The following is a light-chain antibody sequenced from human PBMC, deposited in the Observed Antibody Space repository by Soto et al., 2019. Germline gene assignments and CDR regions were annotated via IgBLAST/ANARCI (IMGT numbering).Light chain of an antibody. V-gene: IGKV3-11*01. CDR1: QSVSSN. CDR3: QQRSDWPIT. J-gene: IGKJ5*01. CDR2: GAS. Sequence: EIVLTQSPATLSLSPGERVTLSCGASQSVSSNLAWYQQKPGQAPRLLMYGASNRATGIPARFSGSGSGTDFTLTISSLQPEDFAVYHCQQRSDWPITFGQGTRLEIK.